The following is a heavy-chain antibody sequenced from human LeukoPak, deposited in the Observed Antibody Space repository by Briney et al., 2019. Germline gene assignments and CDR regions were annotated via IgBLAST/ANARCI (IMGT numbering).Heavy chain of an antibody. CDR2: IHHSGTT. CDR1: GGSFRDSY. J-gene: IGHJ6*03. Sequence: SETLSLTCAVYGGSFRDSYWTWVRQRPGKGLEWIGEIHHSGTTNFNPSLQSRVSISVDTAKNQFFLRVASMTAADTALYYCARGRKVSGVRRINWARHENYFFYYIDVWGKGTSVSVSS. D-gene: IGHD1-14*01. V-gene: IGHV4-34*01. CDR3: ARGRKVSGVRRINWARHENYFFYYIDV.